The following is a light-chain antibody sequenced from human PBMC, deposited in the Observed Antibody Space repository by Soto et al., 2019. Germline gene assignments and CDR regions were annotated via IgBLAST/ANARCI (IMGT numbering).Light chain of an antibody. CDR1: QSVSSW. CDR3: QQYNSWWT. V-gene: IGKV1-5*01. Sequence: DIQMTQSPSTLSASVGDRATITCRASQSVSSWLAWYQQKPGKAPKVLIYDAYSLESGVPSRFSGSGSGTEFTLTISSLQPDDFATYYCQQYNSWWTFGQGTKVAIK. CDR2: DAY. J-gene: IGKJ1*01.